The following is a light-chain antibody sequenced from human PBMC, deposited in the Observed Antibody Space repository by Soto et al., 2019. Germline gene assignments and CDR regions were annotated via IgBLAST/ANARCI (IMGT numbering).Light chain of an antibody. V-gene: IGKV3-20*01. J-gene: IGKJ4*01. CDR1: QPIGSNY. Sequence: EIVLTHSPGTVYVSPGQTATLSCRASQPIGSNYLAWYQQRPRQAPRLLISGASRRAAGIPDRFSGSGSGRDFTLTISRLAPEDVAVYFCQQYTNSPLTFGGGTKVDIK. CDR2: GAS. CDR3: QQYTNSPLT.